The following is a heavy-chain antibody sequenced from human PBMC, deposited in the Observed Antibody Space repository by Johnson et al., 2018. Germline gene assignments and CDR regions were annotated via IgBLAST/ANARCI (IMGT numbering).Heavy chain of an antibody. V-gene: IGHV3-23*04. J-gene: IGHJ3*02. CDR2: ISGSGGST. CDR3: ARDGYNSYDAFDI. Sequence: VQLVESGGGLVQPGGSLRLSCAASGFTFSSYAMSWVRQAPGKGLEWVAAISGSGGSTYYADSVKGRFTISRDNSKNTLYLQMNSLRAEDPAVYYCARDGYNSYDAFDIWGQVTMVTVSS. D-gene: IGHD5-24*01. CDR1: GFTFSSYA.